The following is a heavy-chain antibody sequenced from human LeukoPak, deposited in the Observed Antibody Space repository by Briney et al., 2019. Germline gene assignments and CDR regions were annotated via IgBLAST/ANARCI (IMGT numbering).Heavy chain of an antibody. V-gene: IGHV3-11*01. Sequence: GGSLRLSCAASGFTFSDYYMSWIRQAPGKGLEWTSYISSSASAIYYADSVKGRFTISRDNAKNSLYLQMNSLRAEDTAVYFCARDRYNGVGNWFDPWGQGTLVTVSS. CDR2: ISSSASAI. CDR1: GFTFSDYY. J-gene: IGHJ5*02. D-gene: IGHD2-8*01. CDR3: ARDRYNGVGNWFDP.